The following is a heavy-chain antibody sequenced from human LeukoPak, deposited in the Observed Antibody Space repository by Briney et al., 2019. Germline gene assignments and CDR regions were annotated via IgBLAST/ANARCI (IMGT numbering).Heavy chain of an antibody. Sequence: PGGSLRLSCAASGFPFDISWLNWVRQAPGKGPEWVATMKPDGSEKYYVDSVKGRFTISRDNAKNSVYLQMDSLRVEDTAVYYCAKYAFWGRGTLVTVSS. CDR3: AKYAF. CDR2: MKPDGSEK. CDR1: GFPFDISW. J-gene: IGHJ4*02. D-gene: IGHD2-2*01. V-gene: IGHV3-7*02.